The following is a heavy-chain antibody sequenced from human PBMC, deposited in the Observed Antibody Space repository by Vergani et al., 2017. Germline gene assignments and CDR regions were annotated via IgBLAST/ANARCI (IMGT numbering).Heavy chain of an antibody. V-gene: IGHV1-69*01. D-gene: IGHD2-21*01. CDR1: GGTFSSYA. CDR2: IIPIFGTA. J-gene: IGHJ6*03. CDR3: ARDGGAGAHYYYYYMDV. Sequence: QVQLVQSGAEVKKPGSSVKVSCKASGGTFSSYAISWVRQAPGQGLEWMGGIIPIFGTANYAQKFQGRVTITADESTSTAYMELSSLRSEATAVYYCARDGGAGAHYYYYYMDVWGKGTTVTVSS.